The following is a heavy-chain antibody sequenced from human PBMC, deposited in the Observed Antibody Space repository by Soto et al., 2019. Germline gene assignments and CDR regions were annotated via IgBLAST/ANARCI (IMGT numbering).Heavy chain of an antibody. D-gene: IGHD1-26*01. V-gene: IGHV4-31*03. Sequence: SETLSLTCTVSGGSISSGAFYWGWIRQHPGKGLEWIGYIYYSGSTFYTPSLKSRVTISGDTSKNQFSLKLSSVTAADTAVYYCARAGGATTYYYYGMDVWGQGTTVTVSS. J-gene: IGHJ6*02. CDR2: IYYSGST. CDR1: GGSISSGAFY. CDR3: ARAGGATTYYYYGMDV.